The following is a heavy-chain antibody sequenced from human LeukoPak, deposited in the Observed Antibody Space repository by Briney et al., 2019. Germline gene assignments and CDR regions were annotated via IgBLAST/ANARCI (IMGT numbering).Heavy chain of an antibody. V-gene: IGHV4-34*01. CDR3: ARGNSGYDYAFDI. J-gene: IGHJ3*02. Sequence: SETLSLTCAVYGGSFSSYYWSWIRQPPGKGLEWIGDINHSGSTNYNPSLKSRVTISLDTSKNQFSLRVSSVTSADTAVYYCARGNSGYDYAFDIWGQGTMVTVSS. D-gene: IGHD5-12*01. CDR1: GGSFSSYY. CDR2: INHSGST.